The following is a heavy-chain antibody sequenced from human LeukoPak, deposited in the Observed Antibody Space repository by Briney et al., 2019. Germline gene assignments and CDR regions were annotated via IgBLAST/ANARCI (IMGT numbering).Heavy chain of an antibody. D-gene: IGHD4-23*01. CDR2: IYSGGST. CDR3: ARDPTVVTGGGYFDY. V-gene: IGHV3-66*02. Sequence: GGSLTLSCAASGFTVSSNYMSWVRQAPGKGLEWVSVIYSGGSTYYADSVKGRFTISRDNSKNTLYLQMNSLRAEDTAVYYCARDPTVVTGGGYFDYWGQGTLVTVSS. CDR1: GFTVSSNY. J-gene: IGHJ4*02.